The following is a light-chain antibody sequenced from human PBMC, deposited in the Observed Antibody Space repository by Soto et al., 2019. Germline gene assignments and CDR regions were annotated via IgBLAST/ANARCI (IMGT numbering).Light chain of an antibody. J-gene: IGLJ3*02. V-gene: IGLV1-44*01. CDR3: AAWDDSLHGWV. CDR2: SHN. Sequence: QAVVTQPPSASGTPGQRVTISCSGSSSNIGSYTVNWYQQLPGTAPKLLLYSHNQRPSGVPDRFSGSKSGTSASLAISGLQSEDEADYYCAAWDDSLHGWVFGGGTKLTVL. CDR1: SSNIGSYT.